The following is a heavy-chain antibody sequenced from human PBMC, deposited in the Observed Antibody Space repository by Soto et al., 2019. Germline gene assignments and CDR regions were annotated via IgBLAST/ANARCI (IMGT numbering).Heavy chain of an antibody. Sequence: GGSLRLSCAASGFTFSAYSMNWVRQAPGKGLEWVSYMSSSSTTIYYAESVKGRFTISRDNAKNSLYLQMNSLRDEDTAVYYCARDPRWGSEYYYYAMDIWGQGTTVTVSS. CDR3: ARDPRWGSEYYYYAMDI. CDR2: MSSSSTTI. CDR1: GFTFSAYS. D-gene: IGHD3-16*01. V-gene: IGHV3-48*02. J-gene: IGHJ6*02.